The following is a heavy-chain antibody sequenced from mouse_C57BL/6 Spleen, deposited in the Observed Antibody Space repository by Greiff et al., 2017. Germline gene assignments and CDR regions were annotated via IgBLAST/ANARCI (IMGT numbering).Heavy chain of an antibody. V-gene: IGHV3-6*01. CDR1: GYSITSGYY. Sequence: ESGPGLVKPSQSLSLTCSVTGYSITSGYYWNWIRQFPGNKLEWMGYISYDGSNNYNPSLKNRISITRDTSKNQFFLKLNSVTTEDTATYYCARVGDLYAMDYWGQGTSVTVSS. CDR3: ARVGDLYAMDY. CDR2: ISYDGSN. J-gene: IGHJ4*01.